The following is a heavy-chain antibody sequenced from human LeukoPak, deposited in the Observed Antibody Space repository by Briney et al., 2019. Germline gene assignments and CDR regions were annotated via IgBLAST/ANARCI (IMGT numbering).Heavy chain of an antibody. Sequence: PGGSLILSCAASGFTFNDFAMTWVRQAPGKGLEWVSSIGDAGTYYADSVKGRFTISRDNSKNMLYLQLNSLRAGDTAMYYCAKNLGPFDVRGQGTMVTVSS. CDR1: GFTFNDFA. D-gene: IGHD3-16*01. CDR3: AKNLGPFDV. CDR2: IGDAGT. V-gene: IGHV3-23*01. J-gene: IGHJ3*01.